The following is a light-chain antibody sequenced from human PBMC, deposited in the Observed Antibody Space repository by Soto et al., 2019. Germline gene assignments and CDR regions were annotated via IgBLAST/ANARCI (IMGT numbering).Light chain of an antibody. CDR1: QSVSSY. J-gene: IGKJ5*01. V-gene: IGKV3-11*01. CDR2: DAT. CDR3: QQRSNWSIT. Sequence: EIVLTQSPATMSLSPGERATLSCRASQSVSSYLAWYQQKPGQAPRLLIYDATNSATGIPARFSGSGSGKEFNLTIISLEPEDFAVYYCQQRSNWSITYSQGTRLEIK.